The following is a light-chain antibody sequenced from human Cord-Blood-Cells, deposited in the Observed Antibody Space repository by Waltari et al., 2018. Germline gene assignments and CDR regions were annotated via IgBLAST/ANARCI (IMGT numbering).Light chain of an antibody. V-gene: IGKV3-15*01. CDR3: QQYNNWPQT. Sequence: ELVMTQSPATLSVSPGERDPLSCRASQSVSSNLAWYQQKPGQAPRLLIYGASTRATGIPSRFSGSGSGTEFTLTISSLQSEDFAVYYCQQYNNWPQTFGQGTKVEIK. J-gene: IGKJ1*01. CDR1: QSVSSN. CDR2: GAS.